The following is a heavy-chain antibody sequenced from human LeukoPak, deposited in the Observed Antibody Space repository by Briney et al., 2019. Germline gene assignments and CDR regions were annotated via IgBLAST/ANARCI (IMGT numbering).Heavy chain of an antibody. D-gene: IGHD6-13*01. CDR3: ARQPRDSWQQLVRPGGYYYMDV. J-gene: IGHJ6*03. Sequence: GGSLRLSCAASGFTFSSYWMSWVRQAPGKGLEWVANIKQDGSEKYYVDSAKGRFTISRDNAKNSLYLQMNSLRAEDTAVYYCARQPRDSWQQLVRPGGYYYMDVWGKGTTVTVSS. CDR2: IKQDGSEK. CDR1: GFTFSSYW. V-gene: IGHV3-7*01.